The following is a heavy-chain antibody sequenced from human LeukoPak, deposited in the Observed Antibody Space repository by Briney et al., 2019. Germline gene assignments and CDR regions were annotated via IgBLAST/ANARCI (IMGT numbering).Heavy chain of an antibody. Sequence: SVKVSCKASGGTFSSYTISWVRQAPGQGLEWMGRIIPILGIANYAQKFQGKVTITADKSTSTAYMELSSLGSEDTAVYYCASDCSSTSCYGYWGQGTLVTVSS. CDR1: GGTFSSYT. CDR3: ASDCSSTSCYGY. D-gene: IGHD2-2*01. J-gene: IGHJ4*02. V-gene: IGHV1-69*02. CDR2: IIPILGIA.